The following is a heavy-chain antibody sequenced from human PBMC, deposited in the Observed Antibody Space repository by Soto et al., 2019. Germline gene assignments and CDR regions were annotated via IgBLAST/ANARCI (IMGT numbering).Heavy chain of an antibody. CDR2: ISYDGRNE. J-gene: IGHJ4*02. Sequence: QVKLVESGGGVVQRGRSLRLSCAASGFSFSSYAMHWVRQAPGKGLEWLSFISYDGRNEYYADSVKGRFTVSRDSSENTLYLQINTLKPEDTAVYYCARDGCPNGVCFNDYWGQGTLVTVSP. CDR3: ARDGCPNGVCFNDY. CDR1: GFSFSSYA. V-gene: IGHV3-30*04. D-gene: IGHD2-8*01.